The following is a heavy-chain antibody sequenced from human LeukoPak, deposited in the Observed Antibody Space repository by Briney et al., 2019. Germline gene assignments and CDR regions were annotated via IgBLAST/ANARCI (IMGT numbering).Heavy chain of an antibody. J-gene: IGHJ5*02. V-gene: IGHV3-11*05. Sequence: GGSLRLSCAASGFTFSDYYMSWIRQAPGKGLEWVSYISSSNRYTNYADSVKGRFTISRDNSKNSLYLQMNSLRAEDAAVYYCARDGMRYSSSWYPNWFDPWGQGTLVTVSS. CDR3: ARDGMRYSSSWYPNWFDP. D-gene: IGHD6-13*01. CDR1: GFTFSDYY. CDR2: ISSSNRYT.